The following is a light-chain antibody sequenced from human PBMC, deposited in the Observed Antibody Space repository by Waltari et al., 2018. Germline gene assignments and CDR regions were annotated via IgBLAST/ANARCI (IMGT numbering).Light chain of an antibody. Sequence: DLVMTQSPDSLAVSLGERATINCKSIQTLLYTSNHRNYLAWSQHNPGQPPKLLIYWASTRESGVPDRFSGSGSGTDFSLTISSLQAADVAVYYCQQYYDTPYTFGQGTKLQIK. V-gene: IGKV4-1*01. J-gene: IGKJ2*01. CDR1: QTLLYTSNHRNY. CDR3: QQYYDTPYT. CDR2: WAS.